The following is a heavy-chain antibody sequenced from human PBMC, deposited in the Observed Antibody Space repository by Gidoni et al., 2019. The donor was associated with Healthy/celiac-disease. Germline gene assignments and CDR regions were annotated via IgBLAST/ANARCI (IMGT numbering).Heavy chain of an antibody. Sequence: EVQLVESGGGLVKPGGSLRLSCAASGFTFSKAWMSWVRQAPGKGLEWVGRIKSKTDGGTTDYAAPVKGRFTISRDDSKNTLYLQMNSLKTEDTAVYYCTTDEDYCSSTSCYSPYYYYGMDVWGQGTTVTVSS. D-gene: IGHD2-2*02. V-gene: IGHV3-15*01. J-gene: IGHJ6*02. CDR3: TTDEDYCSSTSCYSPYYYYGMDV. CDR1: GFTFSKAW. CDR2: IKSKTDGGTT.